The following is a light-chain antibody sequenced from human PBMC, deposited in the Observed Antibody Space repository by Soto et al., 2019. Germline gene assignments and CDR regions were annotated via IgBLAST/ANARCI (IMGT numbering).Light chain of an antibody. CDR2: EAS. V-gene: IGKV2-28*01. Sequence: DIVMTQSPLSLPVTPVEPSSISFVSIHILLHSNGYNYLDWYLQKPGQSPQLLIYEASRLESGVPSRISGSGSGTEFTLTISSLQPDDFATYYCQQYTSYPWTFGQGTKVDIK. CDR1: HILLHSNGYNY. CDR3: QQYTSYPWT. J-gene: IGKJ1*01.